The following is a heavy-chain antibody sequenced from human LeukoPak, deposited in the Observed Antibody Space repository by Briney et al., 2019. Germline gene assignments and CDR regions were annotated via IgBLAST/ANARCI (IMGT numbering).Heavy chain of an antibody. J-gene: IGHJ4*02. D-gene: IGHD4-17*01. V-gene: IGHV3-9*01. CDR1: GFTFDDYA. Sequence: GRSLRLSCAASGFTFDDYAMHWVRQAPGKGLEWVSGISWNSGSIGYADSVKGRFTISRDNAKNSLYLQMNSLKDEDTAVYYCARGRENYGDYHDYWGQGTLVTVSS. CDR3: ARGRENYGDYHDY. CDR2: ISWNSGSI.